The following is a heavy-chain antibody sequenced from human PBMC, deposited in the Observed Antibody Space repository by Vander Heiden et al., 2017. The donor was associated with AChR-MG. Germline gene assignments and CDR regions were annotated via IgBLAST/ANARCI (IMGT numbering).Heavy chain of an antibody. J-gene: IGHJ4*02. CDR2: IIPNMGAA. CDR1: GYPFSDYT. CDR3: AGGGWVDDRRFDY. V-gene: IGHV1-69*06. D-gene: IGHD3-22*01. Sequence: QVQLVQSGAEVKKPGSSVRVSCKASGYPFSDYTINWVRQAPGQGLEWMGGIIPNMGAAKYAQKFQDKGTIPADKSTSTAYMELSSLRSDGTAVYYCAGGGWVDDRRFDYWGQGTLVTVST.